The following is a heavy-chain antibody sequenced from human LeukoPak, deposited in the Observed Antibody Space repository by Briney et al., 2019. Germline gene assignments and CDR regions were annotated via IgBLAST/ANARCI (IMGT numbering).Heavy chain of an antibody. CDR2: IYYSGST. CDR1: GDSISGYY. D-gene: IGHD6-6*01. CDR3: ARHDTYSSSSD. Sequence: SETLSLTCTVSGDSISGYYWSWIRQPPEKGLEYIGYIYYSGSTDYNPSLKSRVTISVDTSKNQFSLKLSSVTAADTAVYYCARHDTYSSSSDWGQGTLVTVSS. J-gene: IGHJ4*02. V-gene: IGHV4-59*08.